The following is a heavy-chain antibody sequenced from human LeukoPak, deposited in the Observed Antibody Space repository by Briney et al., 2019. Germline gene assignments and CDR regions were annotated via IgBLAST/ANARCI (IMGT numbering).Heavy chain of an antibody. Sequence: ASVKVSCKASGYTFTSYGISWVRQAPGQGLEWMGWISAYNGNTNYAQKLQGRVTMTTDTSTSTAYMELRSLRSDDTAVYYCARGQAYDILTGYYPTYAFDIWGQGTMVTVSS. D-gene: IGHD3-9*01. V-gene: IGHV1-18*01. CDR3: ARGQAYDILTGYYPTYAFDI. CDR1: GYTFTSYG. J-gene: IGHJ3*02. CDR2: ISAYNGNT.